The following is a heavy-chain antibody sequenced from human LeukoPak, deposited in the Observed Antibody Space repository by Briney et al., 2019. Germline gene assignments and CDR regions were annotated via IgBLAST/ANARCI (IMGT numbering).Heavy chain of an antibody. V-gene: IGHV1-18*01. Sequence: ASVKVSCKASGGTFTSYGISWVRQAPGQGLEWMGWISAYNGNTNYAQKLQGRVTMTTDTSTSTAYMELRSLRSDDTAVYYCAAALGYCSGGSCYDFDYWGQGTLVTVSS. CDR3: AAALGYCSGGSCYDFDY. J-gene: IGHJ4*02. CDR1: GGTFTSYG. CDR2: ISAYNGNT. D-gene: IGHD2-15*01.